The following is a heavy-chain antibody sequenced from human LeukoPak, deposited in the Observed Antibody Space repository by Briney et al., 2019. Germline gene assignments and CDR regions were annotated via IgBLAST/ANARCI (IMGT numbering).Heavy chain of an antibody. CDR3: ARDGVVPAAIGGAFDI. D-gene: IGHD2-2*02. Sequence: GESLKISCKGSGYSFTSYWIGWVRQMPGKGLEWMGIIYPGDSDTRYSPSFQGQVTISADKSISTAYLQWSSLKASDTAMYYCARDGVVPAAIGGAFDIWGQGTMVTVSS. J-gene: IGHJ3*02. V-gene: IGHV5-51*01. CDR2: IYPGDSDT. CDR1: GYSFTSYW.